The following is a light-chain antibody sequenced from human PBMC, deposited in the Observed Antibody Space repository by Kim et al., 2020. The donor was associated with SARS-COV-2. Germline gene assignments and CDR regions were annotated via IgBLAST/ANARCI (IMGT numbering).Light chain of an antibody. V-gene: IGKV3-11*01. CDR2: DAS. CDR3: QQRSNWSIT. Sequence: LSPGERAPLSCRASQSVSSYLAWYQQKPGQAPRLLLYDASNRATGIPARFSGSGSGTDFTLTISSLEPEDFAVYYCQQRSNWSITFGQGTRLEIK. CDR1: QSVSSY. J-gene: IGKJ5*01.